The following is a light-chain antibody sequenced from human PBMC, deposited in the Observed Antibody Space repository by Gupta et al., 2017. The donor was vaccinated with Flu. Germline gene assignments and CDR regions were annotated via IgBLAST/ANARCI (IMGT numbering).Light chain of an antibody. V-gene: IGKV3-15*01. Sequence: IVLPPSPATLSMAPEERVTLSCKASQNVSSHLALYRQKPGQAPRLLIYVSSTRATGIPARVRFSGSGTEFALTIRSLQSEAFGIDVCHWYQDLPPPDTFGTGTKVEIK. CDR1: QNVSSH. CDR2: VSS. CDR3: HWYQDLPPPDT. J-gene: IGKJ3*01.